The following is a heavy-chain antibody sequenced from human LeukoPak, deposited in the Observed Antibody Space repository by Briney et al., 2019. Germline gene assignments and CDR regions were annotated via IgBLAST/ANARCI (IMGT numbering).Heavy chain of an antibody. D-gene: IGHD2-15*01. CDR1: GFTFSSYA. J-gene: IGHJ3*02. CDR3: AKDGCSGGSCYGVDAFDI. V-gene: IGHV3-30*04. Sequence: GKSLRLSCAASGFTFSSYAMHWVRQAPGKGLEWATVISFDGTNKYYADSVKGRFTISRDNSKNTLYLQMNSLRAEDTAVYYCAKDGCSGGSCYGVDAFDIWGQGTMVTVSS. CDR2: ISFDGTNK.